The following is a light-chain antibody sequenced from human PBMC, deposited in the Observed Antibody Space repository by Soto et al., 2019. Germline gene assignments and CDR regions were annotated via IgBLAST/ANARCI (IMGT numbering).Light chain of an antibody. V-gene: IGKV3-20*01. CDR3: HQFGSSPPAFT. CDR2: GAS. J-gene: IGKJ2*01. Sequence: ESMLTQSPGTLSLSPGERATLSCRASQSVSTRYLAWYQQKPGQAPRLLIYGASFRATGIPDRFSGSGSGTGFTLTISRREPEDFAVYYCHQFGSSPPAFTFGQGTKLEI. CDR1: QSVSTRY.